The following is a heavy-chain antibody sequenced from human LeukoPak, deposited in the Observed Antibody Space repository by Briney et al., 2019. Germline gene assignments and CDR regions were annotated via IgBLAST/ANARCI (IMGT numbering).Heavy chain of an antibody. J-gene: IGHJ6*02. D-gene: IGHD2-2*03. Sequence: GGSLRLSCAASGFTFSSYWMHWVRQAPGKGLVWVSRINSDGSSTSYADSVKGRFTISRDNAKNTLYLQMNSLRAEDTAVYYCARDLDIVVVPAAFEYYGMDVWGQGTTVTVSS. CDR1: GFTFSSYW. V-gene: IGHV3-74*01. CDR3: ARDLDIVVVPAAFEYYGMDV. CDR2: INSDGSST.